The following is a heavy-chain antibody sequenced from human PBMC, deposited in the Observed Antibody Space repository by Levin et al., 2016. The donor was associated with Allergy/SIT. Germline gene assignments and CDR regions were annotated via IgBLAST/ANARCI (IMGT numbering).Heavy chain of an antibody. CDR2: INPNSGGT. Sequence: WVRQAPGQGLEWMGWINPNSGGTNYAQKFQGRVTMTRDTSISTAYMELSRLRSDDTAVYYCARVMVAIIWGQGTLVTVSS. D-gene: IGHD3-10*01. CDR3: ARVMVAII. V-gene: IGHV1-2*02. J-gene: IGHJ4*02.